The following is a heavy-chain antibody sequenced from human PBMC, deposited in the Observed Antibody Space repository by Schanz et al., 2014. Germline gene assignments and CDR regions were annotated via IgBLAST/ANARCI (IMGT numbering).Heavy chain of an antibody. CDR2: INPSGVST. V-gene: IGHV1-46*01. CDR3: ARGGAYRSPSPVFYFDY. Sequence: QVHLVQSGAEVKKPGASVKVSCKASGYIFTSYSMHWVRQAPGQGLEWLGIINPSGVSTSSAQEFQGRVTMTRDTSTSTLQMEPSSLRSEDTAVYYCARGGAYRSPSPVFYFDYWGQGTLVTVSS. J-gene: IGHJ4*02. D-gene: IGHD6-6*01. CDR1: GYIFTSYS.